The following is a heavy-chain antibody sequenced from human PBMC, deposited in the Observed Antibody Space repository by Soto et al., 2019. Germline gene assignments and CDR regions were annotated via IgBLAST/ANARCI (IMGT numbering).Heavy chain of an antibody. V-gene: IGHV2-5*01. CDR1: GFSLTTSGVT. CDR3: EHSSGRQGAFDY. CDR2: IYWNNDQ. J-gene: IGHJ4*02. D-gene: IGHD1-1*01. Sequence: SGPTLVNPTETLTLTCTFSGFSLTTSGVTVGWIRQPPGKALEWLALIYWNNDQRYSPSLKSRLTITKDTSRNQVVLTMTNMDPVDTATYFCEHSSGRQGAFDYWGPGTLVTVSS.